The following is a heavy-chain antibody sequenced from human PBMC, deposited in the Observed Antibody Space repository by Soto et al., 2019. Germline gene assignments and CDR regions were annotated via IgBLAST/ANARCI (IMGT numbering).Heavy chain of an antibody. J-gene: IGHJ4*02. V-gene: IGHV2-5*01. CDR1: GFSLSTSGVG. Sequence: SGPTLVKPTQTLTLTCTFSGFSLSTSGVGVGWIRQPPGKALEWLALIYWNDDKRYSPSLKSRLTITKDTSKNQVVLTMTNMDPVDTATYYCATDRHPRTALKWFGELSYYFDYWGQGTLVTVSS. CDR3: ATDRHPRTALKWFGELSYYFDY. D-gene: IGHD3-10*01. CDR2: IYWNDDK.